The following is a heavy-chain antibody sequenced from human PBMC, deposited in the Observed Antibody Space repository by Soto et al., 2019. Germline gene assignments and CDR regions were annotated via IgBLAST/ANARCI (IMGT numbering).Heavy chain of an antibody. D-gene: IGHD6-6*01. V-gene: IGHV5-51*01. Sequence: GESLKISCQGSGYSFASYWIGWVRQMPGKDLECMGIIYPGDSDTRYSPSFQGQVTISADKSLRTAYLQWTSLKASDTALYYCARTRSFTLGFYYDGMDVWGQGTTGTVSS. CDR1: GYSFASYW. CDR3: ARTRSFTLGFYYDGMDV. CDR2: IYPGDSDT. J-gene: IGHJ6*02.